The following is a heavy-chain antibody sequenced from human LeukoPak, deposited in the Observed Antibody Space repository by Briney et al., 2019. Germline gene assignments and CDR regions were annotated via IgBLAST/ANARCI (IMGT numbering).Heavy chain of an antibody. CDR1: GGAIGSDGYY. CDR2: IYYSGAA. D-gene: IGHD3-10*01. V-gene: IGHV4-31*03. Sequence: SETLSLTCSVSGGAIGSDGYYWNWIRQHPGKGLEWIGFIYYSGAASYNPSLKSRVTISVDTSKNQFSLRLTSVTAADTAVYYCARGRFYGFSGDSWGQGSLVTVSS. CDR3: ARGRFYGFSGDS. J-gene: IGHJ4*02.